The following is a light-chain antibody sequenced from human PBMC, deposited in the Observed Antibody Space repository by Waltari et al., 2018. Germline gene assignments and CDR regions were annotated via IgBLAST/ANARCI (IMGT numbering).Light chain of an antibody. CDR3: QQYNQWIT. Sequence: EVEMTQSPVTLSVSPGDRATLSCRASLSVYNNLAWYQHKPGQPPRLLIYASSTRATCVPARFSGSGSGTEFTLTINSMQSEDFAVYYCQQYNQWITFGQGTRLEIK. J-gene: IGKJ5*01. CDR2: ASS. CDR1: LSVYNN. V-gene: IGKV3-15*01.